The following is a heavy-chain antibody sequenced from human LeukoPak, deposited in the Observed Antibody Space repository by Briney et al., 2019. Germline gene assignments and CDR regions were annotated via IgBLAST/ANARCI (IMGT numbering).Heavy chain of an antibody. D-gene: IGHD2-21*01. V-gene: IGHV1-2*02. J-gene: IGHJ4*02. CDR1: GYTFTDHY. CDR3: ATYCGGDCAPGGY. Sequence: ASVKVSCKXFGYTFTDHYVHWVRQAPGQGLEWMGWINPKSGDTKYVQKLQGRLTMTRDTSLRTAYMELTRLRSDDTAVFYCATYCGGDCAPGGYWGQGTLVTVSS. CDR2: INPKSGDT.